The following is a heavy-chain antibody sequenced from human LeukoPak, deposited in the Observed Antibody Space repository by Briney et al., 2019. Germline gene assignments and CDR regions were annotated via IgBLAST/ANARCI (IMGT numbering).Heavy chain of an antibody. J-gene: IGHJ4*02. CDR3: AKGQSGSSYSAGDS. D-gene: IGHD2-15*01. V-gene: IGHV3-23*01. Sequence: GGSLRLSCAASGFTFSNYAMNWVRQAPGEGLEWVSAISVSANNTYYADSVKGRFTISRDNSKNTLYLQMNSLRVEDTALYYCAKGQSGSSYSAGDSWGQGTLVTVSS. CDR2: ISVSANNT. CDR1: GFTFSNYA.